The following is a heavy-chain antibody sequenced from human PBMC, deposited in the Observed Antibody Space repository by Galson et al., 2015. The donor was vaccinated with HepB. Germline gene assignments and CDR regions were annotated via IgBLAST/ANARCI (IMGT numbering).Heavy chain of an antibody. CDR2: IRYDGSNK. Sequence: SLRLSCAASGFTFSSYGMHRVRQAPGKGLEWVAFIRYDGSNKYYADSVKGRFTISRDNSKNTLYLQMNSLRAEDTAVYYCAKIVGATSALFDYWGQGTLVTVSS. J-gene: IGHJ4*02. CDR1: GFTFSSYG. V-gene: IGHV3-30*02. D-gene: IGHD1-26*01. CDR3: AKIVGATSALFDY.